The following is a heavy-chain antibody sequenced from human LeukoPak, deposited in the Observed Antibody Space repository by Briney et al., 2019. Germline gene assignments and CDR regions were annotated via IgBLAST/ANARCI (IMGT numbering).Heavy chain of an antibody. CDR3: ARDNRRYSYGFGRDEGYYYYGMDV. CDR1: GGSISSYY. J-gene: IGHJ6*02. D-gene: IGHD5-18*01. Sequence: PSETLSLTCTVSGGSISSYYWSWIRQPPGKGLEWIGYIYYSGSTNYNPSLKSRVTISVDTSKNQFSLKLSSVTAADTAVYYCARDNRRYSYGFGRDEGYYYYGMDVWGQGTTVTVSS. V-gene: IGHV4-59*01. CDR2: IYYSGST.